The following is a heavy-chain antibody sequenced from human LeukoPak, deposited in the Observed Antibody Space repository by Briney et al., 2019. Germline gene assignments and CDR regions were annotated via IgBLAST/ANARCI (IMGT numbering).Heavy chain of an antibody. Sequence: SETLSLTCTVSGGSISSDRFYWTWVRQPAGKGLKWIGRIKSSNTNYNPSLKSRVSISLDTSTNQFSLKLSSLTAADTAVYYCARVPDWTYVPDYWGQGTLVTVSS. CDR3: ARVPDWTYVPDY. CDR2: IKSSNT. V-gene: IGHV4-61*02. J-gene: IGHJ4*02. D-gene: IGHD3-16*01. CDR1: GGSISSDRFY.